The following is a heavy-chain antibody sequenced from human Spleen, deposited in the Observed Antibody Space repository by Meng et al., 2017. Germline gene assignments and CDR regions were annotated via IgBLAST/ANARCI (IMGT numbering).Heavy chain of an antibody. J-gene: IGHJ4*02. CDR3: ARGRGSGRYFHHFDY. Sequence: QVPLQQWGAGLLKPSATLSLTCVVSGGSFSDYYWSWIRQPPGKGLEWIGEINHSGSTNYNPSLKSRVTISVDTSKNQFSLKLSSVTAADTAVYYCARGRGSGRYFHHFDYWGQGTLVTVSS. CDR1: GGSFSDYY. D-gene: IGHD6-19*01. V-gene: IGHV4-34*01. CDR2: INHSGST.